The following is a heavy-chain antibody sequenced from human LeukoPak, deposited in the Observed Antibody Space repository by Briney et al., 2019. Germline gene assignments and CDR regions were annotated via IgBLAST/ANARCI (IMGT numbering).Heavy chain of an antibody. V-gene: IGHV1-69*13. J-gene: IGHJ4*02. D-gene: IGHD4-17*01. CDR3: ASGRRMTTVTYFDY. CDR1: GGTFSSYA. CDR2: IIPIFGTA. Sequence: SVKVSCKASGGTFSSYAISWVRQAPGQGLEWMGGIIPIFGTANYAQKFQGRVTITADESTSTAYMELSSLRSEDTAVYYCASGRRMTTVTYFDYWGQGTLVTVSS.